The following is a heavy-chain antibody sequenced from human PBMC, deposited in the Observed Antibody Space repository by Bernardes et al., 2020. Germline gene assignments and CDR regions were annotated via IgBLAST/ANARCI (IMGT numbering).Heavy chain of an antibody. J-gene: IGHJ2*01. CDR1: GGSFSGYY. CDR3: AGGRRPITGTTSGYFDL. V-gene: IGHV4-34*01. CDR2: INHSGIT. Sequence: SGPLSLTCAVYGGSFSGYYWSWIRQPPGKGLEWIGEINHSGITNYNPSLKSRVTISVATFKNQFSLKLSSVTAADTAVYYCAGGRRPITGTTSGYFDLWGRGTVVAVSS. D-gene: IGHD1-7*01.